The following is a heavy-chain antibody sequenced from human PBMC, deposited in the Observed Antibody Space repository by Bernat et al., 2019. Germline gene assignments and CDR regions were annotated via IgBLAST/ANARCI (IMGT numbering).Heavy chain of an antibody. CDR2: IKQDGSEK. J-gene: IGHJ4*02. V-gene: IGHV3-7*02. CDR3: ASHGGWGLDY. Sequence: EVQLVESGGGLVQPGGSLRLSCAASGFTFSTYWMSWVRQVPGKGLEWVANIKQDGSEKYYVDSVKGRFTISRDNAKNPLFLQLNSLRAEDTAVYYCASHGGWGLDYWGQGTLVTVSS. CDR1: GFTFSTYW. D-gene: IGHD7-27*01.